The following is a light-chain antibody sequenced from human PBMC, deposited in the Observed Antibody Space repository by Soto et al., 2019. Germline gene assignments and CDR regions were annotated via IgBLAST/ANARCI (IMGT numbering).Light chain of an antibody. Sequence: QSLLTQPASVSGSPGQSITISCTGTSSDVGGYNFVSWYQQHPGKAPKFIIYDVRNRPSGVSNRFSGSRSGNTASLTISGLQAEDEADYYCSSYTSSSTVIFGGGTKLTVL. CDR3: SSYTSSSTVI. V-gene: IGLV2-14*03. CDR2: DVR. J-gene: IGLJ2*01. CDR1: SSDVGGYNF.